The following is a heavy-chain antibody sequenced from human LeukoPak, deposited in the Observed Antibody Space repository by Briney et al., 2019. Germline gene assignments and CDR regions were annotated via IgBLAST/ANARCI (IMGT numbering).Heavy chain of an antibody. CDR2: IYPRDSDT. V-gene: IGHV5-51*01. CDR1: GYTFTHQW. D-gene: IGHD3-16*01. Sequence: GESLKISCEASGYTFTHQWIGWVRQMPGTGLEWVGIIYPRDSDTIYSPSFQGHVTISADTSINTAYPEWRSLEASDTAMYYCARHSAVVGAIWGQGTQVTVSS. J-gene: IGHJ4*02. CDR3: ARHSAVVGAI.